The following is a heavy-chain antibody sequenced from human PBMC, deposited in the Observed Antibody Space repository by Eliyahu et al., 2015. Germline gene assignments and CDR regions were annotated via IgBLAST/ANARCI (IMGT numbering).Heavy chain of an antibody. V-gene: IGHV3-23*01. CDR2: FNGGGGGT. Sequence: EVQLLESGGGLVQPGVSLRLSCAXSGFRFSXSAMGWVRQTPRKGLEWVSVFSAFNGGGGGTFYPDSLKGRFTISRDNSKNTLYLQMNSLRAEDTAVYYCARWSPRLDAFDVWGQGTTVTVSS. D-gene: IGHD2-15*01. CDR3: ARWSPRLDAFDV. CDR1: GFRFSXSA. J-gene: IGHJ3*01.